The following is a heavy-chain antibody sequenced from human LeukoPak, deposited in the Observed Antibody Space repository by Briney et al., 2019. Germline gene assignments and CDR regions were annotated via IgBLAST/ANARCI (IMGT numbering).Heavy chain of an antibody. CDR3: ARVVFGDYLDY. J-gene: IGHJ4*02. D-gene: IGHD4-17*01. Sequence: PSETLSLTCAVCGGSFSGYYWSWIRQPPGKGLEWIGEINHSGSTNYNPSLKSRVTISVDTSKNQFSLKLSSVTAADTAVYYCARVVFGDYLDYWGQGTLVTVSS. CDR1: GGSFSGYY. V-gene: IGHV4-34*01. CDR2: INHSGST.